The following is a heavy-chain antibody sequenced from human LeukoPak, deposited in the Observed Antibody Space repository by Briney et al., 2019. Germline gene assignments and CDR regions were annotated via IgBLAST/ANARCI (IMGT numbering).Heavy chain of an antibody. CDR3: ARVGSVTNFGVVSYYFDY. J-gene: IGHJ4*02. Sequence: PGGSLRLSCRGSGYSVTSYWFGRMRPIPGQGLEWMENLYPGDSDTRYNPSSQGPVTSSADKCISTAYLQWSSLKASNTAIYYCARVGSVTNFGVVSYYFDYWGPGTLVTVSS. D-gene: IGHD3-3*01. V-gene: IGHV5-51*01. CDR2: LYPGDSDT. CDR1: GYSVTSYW.